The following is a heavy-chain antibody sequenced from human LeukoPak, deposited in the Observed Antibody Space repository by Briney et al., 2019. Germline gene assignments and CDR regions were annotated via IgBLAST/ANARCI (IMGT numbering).Heavy chain of an antibody. CDR3: AKDRGASGSYDAFDI. Sequence: GGSLRLSCAASGFTFDDYAMHWVRHAPGKGLEWVSGISWHSGSIGYADSVKGRFTISRDNAKNSLYLQMNSLRAEDMALYYCAKDRGASGSYDAFDIWGQGTMVTVSS. CDR2: ISWHSGSI. V-gene: IGHV3-9*03. J-gene: IGHJ3*02. D-gene: IGHD1-26*01. CDR1: GFTFDDYA.